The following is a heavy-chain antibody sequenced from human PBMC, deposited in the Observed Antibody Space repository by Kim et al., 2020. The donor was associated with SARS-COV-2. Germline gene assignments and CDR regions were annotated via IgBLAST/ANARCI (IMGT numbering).Heavy chain of an antibody. CDR2: ISSNGGST. CDR1: GFTFSSYA. V-gene: IGHV3-64D*09. J-gene: IGHJ6*02. Sequence: GGSLRLSCSASGFTFSSYAMHWVRQAPGKGLEYVSAISSNGGSTYYADSVKGRFTISRDNSKNTLYLQMSSLRAEDTAVYYCVRLGYCSGGSCQYRGYYYYYGMDVWGQGTTVTVSS. CDR3: VRLGYCSGGSCQYRGYYYYYGMDV. D-gene: IGHD2-15*01.